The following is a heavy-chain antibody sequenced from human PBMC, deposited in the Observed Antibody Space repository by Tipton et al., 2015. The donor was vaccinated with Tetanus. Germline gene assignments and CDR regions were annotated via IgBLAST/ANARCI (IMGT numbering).Heavy chain of an antibody. J-gene: IGHJ5*02. CDR1: GGSLRSGDHY. Sequence: TLSLTCTVSGGSLRSGDHYWSWIRQPPGKGLEWLAYISASGSTNSNYSLKSRITISRDTSKNQFSLKLSSVTAADTAVYYCARVDDSVWGSPFDPWGQGVLVTVSS. D-gene: IGHD3-16*01. CDR2: ISASGST. V-gene: IGHV4-61*08. CDR3: ARVDDSVWGSPFDP.